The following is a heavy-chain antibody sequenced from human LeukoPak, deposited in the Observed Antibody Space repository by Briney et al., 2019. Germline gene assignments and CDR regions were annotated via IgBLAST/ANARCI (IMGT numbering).Heavy chain of an antibody. CDR1: GYTFTSYG. CDR3: ARVPSSLWFGEFYYFDY. J-gene: IGHJ4*02. V-gene: IGHV1-18*01. CDR2: ISAYNGNT. D-gene: IGHD3-10*01. Sequence: ASVKVSCKASGYTFTSYGISWVRQAPGQGLEWMGWISAYNGNTNYAQKLQGRVTMTTDTSTSTAYMELRSLRSDDTAVYYCARVPSSLWFGEFYYFDYWGQGTLVTVSS.